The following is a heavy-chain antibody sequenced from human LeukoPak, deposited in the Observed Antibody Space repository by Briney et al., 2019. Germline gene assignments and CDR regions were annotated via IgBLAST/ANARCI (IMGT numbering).Heavy chain of an antibody. CDR2: ISSSSSYI. V-gene: IGHV3-21*01. CDR1: GFTFSSYS. D-gene: IGHD2-2*01. CDR3: ARDEDIVVVPAAMDYYYGMDV. Sequence: GRSLRLSCAASGFTFSSYSMNWARQAPGKGLEWVSSISSSSSYIYYADSVKGRFTISRDNAKNSLYLQMNSLRAEDTAVYYCARDEDIVVVPAAMDYYYGMDVWGQGTTVTVSS. J-gene: IGHJ6*02.